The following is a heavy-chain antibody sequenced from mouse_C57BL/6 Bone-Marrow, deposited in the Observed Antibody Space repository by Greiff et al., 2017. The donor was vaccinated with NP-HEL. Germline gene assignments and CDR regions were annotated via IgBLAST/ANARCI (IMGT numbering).Heavy chain of an antibody. CDR1: GYTYTSYW. D-gene: IGHD1-1*01. Sequence: QVQLKQPGAELVRPGSSVKLSCKASGYTYTSYWMHWVKQRPIQGLEWIGNIDPSDSETHYNQKFKDKATLTVDKSSSTAYMQLSSLTSEDSAVYYCARGYYGSSRRYFDVWGTGTTVTVSS. CDR2: IDPSDSET. V-gene: IGHV1-52*01. CDR3: ARGYYGSSRRYFDV. J-gene: IGHJ1*03.